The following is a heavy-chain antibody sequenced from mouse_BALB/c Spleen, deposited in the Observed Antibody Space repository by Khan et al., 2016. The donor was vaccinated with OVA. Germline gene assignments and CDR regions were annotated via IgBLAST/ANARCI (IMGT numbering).Heavy chain of an antibody. D-gene: IGHD3-3*01. CDR2: INTYTGEP. CDR1: GYTFTNYG. V-gene: IGHV9-1*02. Sequence: QIQLVQSGPELKKPGETVKISCKASGYTFTNYGMNWVKQAPGKGLKWMGWINTYTGEPTYTDDFKGRFAFSLETSASTAYLQINNLKNEDMATYFCARGTSYWYFDVWGAGITVTVSS. J-gene: IGHJ1*01. CDR3: ARGTSYWYFDV.